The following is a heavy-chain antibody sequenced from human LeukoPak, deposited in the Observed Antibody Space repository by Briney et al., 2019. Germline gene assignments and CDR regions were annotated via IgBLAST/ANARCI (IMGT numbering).Heavy chain of an antibody. CDR2: IRSDGRT. CDR3: ARAGDYGSGSCAFDM. Sequence: GGSLRLSCAASGFTFSSYWMHWVRQAPGKGLVWVSRIRSDGRTTYPDSVKGRFTISRDNAKNTLYLQMNSLRAEDTAVYYCARAGDYGSGSCAFDMWGQGTMVTVSS. D-gene: IGHD3-10*01. V-gene: IGHV3-74*01. J-gene: IGHJ3*02. CDR1: GFTFSSYW.